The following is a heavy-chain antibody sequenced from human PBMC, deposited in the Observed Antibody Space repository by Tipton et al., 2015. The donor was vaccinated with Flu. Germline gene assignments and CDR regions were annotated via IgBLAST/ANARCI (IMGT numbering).Heavy chain of an antibody. CDR2: IYPGDSDT. V-gene: IGHV5-51*01. CDR3: TRRIYGDLNDAFDV. CDR1: GFRFASYW. J-gene: IGHJ3*01. Sequence: EVQLVQSGAEVKKPGESLKISCKGSGFRFASYWIDWVRQVPGKGLEWMGVIYPGDSDTRFSPSFQGQVTISADKSISTAYLQWSSLKASDTAMYYCTRRIYGDLNDAFDVWGQGTMVTVSP. D-gene: IGHD4-17*01.